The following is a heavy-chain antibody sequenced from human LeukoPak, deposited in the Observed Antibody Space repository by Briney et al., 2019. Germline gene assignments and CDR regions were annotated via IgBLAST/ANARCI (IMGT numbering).Heavy chain of an antibody. J-gene: IGHJ4*02. CDR3: ARGRGYSYGFYFDY. CDR2: IYYSGST. CDR1: GGSISSYY. D-gene: IGHD5-18*01. Sequence: SETLSLTCTVSGGSISSYYWSWIRQPPGKGLEWIGYIYYSGSTNYNPSLKSRVTISVDTSKNQFSLKLSSVTAADTAVYYCARGRGYSYGFYFDYRGQGTLVTVSS. V-gene: IGHV4-59*01.